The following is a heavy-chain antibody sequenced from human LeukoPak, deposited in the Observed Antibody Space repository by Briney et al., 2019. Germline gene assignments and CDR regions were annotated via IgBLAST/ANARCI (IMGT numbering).Heavy chain of an antibody. Sequence: GASVKVSCKASGYTFTSYYMHWVRQAPGQGLEWMGRINPNSGGTNYAQKFQGRVTMTRDTSISTAYMELSRLRSDDTAVYYCATSGYSSGWYGRLGLDRTIDFDYRGQGTLVTVSS. J-gene: IGHJ4*02. CDR2: INPNSGGT. V-gene: IGHV1-2*06. D-gene: IGHD6-19*01. CDR3: ATSGYSSGWYGRLGLDRTIDFDY. CDR1: GYTFTSYY.